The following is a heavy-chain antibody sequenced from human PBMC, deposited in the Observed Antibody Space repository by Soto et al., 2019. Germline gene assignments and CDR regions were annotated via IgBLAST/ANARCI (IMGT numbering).Heavy chain of an antibody. Sequence: CAGSCGSTNSGKNYWGWIGQLPGKGLEWTGYSEDSGSSYYNPSLKLQVTISVXXSKXQFSLKLSSVTAADTAVCYSATYTGDTTQFDYLGAGTLVTVS. V-gene: IGHV4-30-2*01. CDR1: CGSTNSGKNY. D-gene: IGHD1-1*01. CDR2: SEDSGSS. J-gene: IGHJ4*03. CDR3: ATYTGDTTQFDY.